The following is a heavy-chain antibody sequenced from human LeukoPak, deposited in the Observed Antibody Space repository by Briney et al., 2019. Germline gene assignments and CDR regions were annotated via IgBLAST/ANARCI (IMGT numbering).Heavy chain of an antibody. CDR2: IIPIFGTA. J-gene: IGHJ4*02. CDR1: GGTFSSYA. Sequence: SVKVSCKASGGTFSSYAISWVRQAPGQGLEWMGGIIPIFGTANYAQKFQGRVTITADKSTSTAYMELSSLRSEDTAVYYCARDSGMDYYDSSGYYYVLLRNWGQGTLITVSS. CDR3: ARDSGMDYYDSSGYYYVLLRN. V-gene: IGHV1-69*06. D-gene: IGHD3-22*01.